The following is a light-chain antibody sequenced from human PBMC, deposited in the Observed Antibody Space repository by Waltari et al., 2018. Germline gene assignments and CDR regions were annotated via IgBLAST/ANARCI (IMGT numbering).Light chain of an antibody. CDR3: MQALQTPVT. Sequence: DIVMTQSPLSLPVTPGEPASIPCRSSQSLLHSNGYNYLDLYLQKPGQSPQLLIYLGSNRASGVPDRFSGSGSGTDFTLKINRVEAEDVGVYYCMQALQTPVTFGQGTKVEIK. CDR2: LGS. V-gene: IGKV2-28*01. CDR1: QSLLHSNGYNY. J-gene: IGKJ1*01.